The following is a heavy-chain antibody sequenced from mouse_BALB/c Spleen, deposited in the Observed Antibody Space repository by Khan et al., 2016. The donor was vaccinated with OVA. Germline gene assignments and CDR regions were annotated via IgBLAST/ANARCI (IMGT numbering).Heavy chain of an antibody. Sequence: QLQQSGPELVKPGASVKISCKASGYSFTGYFMNWVMQSHGQSLEWIGRINPHIGETFYNQKFKDKATLTVDESSTTANMELRSLASEDSAVYYCARKNGSDFDYWGQGTTLTVSS. CDR2: INPHIGET. CDR1: GYSFTGYF. J-gene: IGHJ2*01. CDR3: ARKNGSDFDY. D-gene: IGHD1-1*01. V-gene: IGHV1-20*02.